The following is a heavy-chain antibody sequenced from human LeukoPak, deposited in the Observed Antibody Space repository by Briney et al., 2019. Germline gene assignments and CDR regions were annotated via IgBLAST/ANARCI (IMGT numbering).Heavy chain of an antibody. CDR3: ARGACSSTSCYVDY. J-gene: IGHJ4*02. D-gene: IGHD2-2*01. V-gene: IGHV3-30*02. Sequence: GGSLRLSXAASGFTFSSYGMHWVCQAPGKGLEWVAFIRYDGSNKYYADSVKGRFTISRDNAKNSLYLQMNSLRAEDTAVYYCARGACSSTSCYVDYWGQGTLVTVSS. CDR2: IRYDGSNK. CDR1: GFTFSSYG.